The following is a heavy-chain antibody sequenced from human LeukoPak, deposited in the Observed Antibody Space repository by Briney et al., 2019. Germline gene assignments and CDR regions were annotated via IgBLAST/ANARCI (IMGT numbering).Heavy chain of an antibody. J-gene: IGHJ4*02. D-gene: IGHD6-19*01. CDR3: ANDWGQWLPFDY. CDR2: IKQDGSEK. Sequence: PGGSLRLSCAASGFTFSSYWMSWVRQAPGKGLEWVANIKQDGSEKYYVDSVKGRFTISRDNAKNTLYLQMNSLRAEDTAVYYCANDWGQWLPFDYWGQGTLVTVSS. V-gene: IGHV3-7*01. CDR1: GFTFSSYW.